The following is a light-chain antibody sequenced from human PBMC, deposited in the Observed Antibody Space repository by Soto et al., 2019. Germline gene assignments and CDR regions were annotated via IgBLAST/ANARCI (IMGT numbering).Light chain of an antibody. CDR1: QSVLYNSDNKNY. CDR3: QQYYTTLS. J-gene: IGKJ4*01. V-gene: IGKV4-1*01. CDR2: WAS. Sequence: DIVMTQSPDSLAVSLGERATINCKSSQSVLYNSDNKNYLAWYQQKAGPPPKLLIYWASTRDSGVPDRFSGSGSGADFTLTINNLQAEDVAVYYCQQYYTTLSFGGGTKVEIK.